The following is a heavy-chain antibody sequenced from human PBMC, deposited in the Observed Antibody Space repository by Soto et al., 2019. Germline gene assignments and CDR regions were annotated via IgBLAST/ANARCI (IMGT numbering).Heavy chain of an antibody. CDR3: ANLMTTVTSYDY. D-gene: IGHD4-17*01. CDR2: ISSSSSYI. CDR1: GFTFSSYS. V-gene: IGHV3-21*01. J-gene: IGHJ4*02. Sequence: GGSLRLSCAASGFTFSSYSMNWVRQAPGKGLEWVSSISSSSSYIYYADSVKGRFTISRDNAKNSLYLQMNSLRAEDTAVYYCANLMTTVTSYDYWGQGTLVTVSS.